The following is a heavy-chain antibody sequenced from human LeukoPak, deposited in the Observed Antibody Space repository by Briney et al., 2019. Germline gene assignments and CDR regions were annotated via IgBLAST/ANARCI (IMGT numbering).Heavy chain of an antibody. J-gene: IGHJ4*02. V-gene: IGHV3-9*01. CDR2: ISWNSGSI. D-gene: IGHD4-17*01. CDR1: GFTFDDYA. CDR3: AKSGDYERPVFDY. Sequence: PGRSLRLSYAASGFTFDDYAMHWVRQAPGKGLEWVSGISWNSGSIGYADSVKGRFTISRDNAKNSLYLQMNSLRAEDTALYYCAKSGDYERPVFDYWGQGTLVTVSS.